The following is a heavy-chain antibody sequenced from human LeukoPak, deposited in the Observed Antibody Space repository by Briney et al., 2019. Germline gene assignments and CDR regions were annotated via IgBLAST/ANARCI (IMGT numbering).Heavy chain of an antibody. CDR1: GGSISSYY. V-gene: IGHV4-4*07. J-gene: IGHJ6*02. D-gene: IGHD2-15*01. CDR3: ARFPGYCSGGSCYYYGMDV. Sequence: SETLSLTCTVSGGSISSYYWSWIRQPAGKGLEWIGRIYTSGSTNYNPSLKSRVTMSVGTSKNQFSLKLSSVTAADTAVYYCARFPGYCSGGSCYYYGMDVWGQGTTVTVSS. CDR2: IYTSGST.